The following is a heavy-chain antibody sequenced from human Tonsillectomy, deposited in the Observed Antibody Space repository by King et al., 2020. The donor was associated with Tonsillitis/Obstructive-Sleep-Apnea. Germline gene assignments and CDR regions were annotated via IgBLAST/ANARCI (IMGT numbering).Heavy chain of an antibody. CDR3: AKMRTYYFGSGNDY. J-gene: IGHJ4*02. Sequence: QLVQSGGGLVQPGGSLRLSCAASVFTFSSYAMSWVRQAPGKGLEWVSDISGSGGITYYADSVKGRFTISRDNSKNTLYLRMSSLRAEDTAVYYCAKMRTYYFGSGNDYWGQGTLVTVSS. CDR2: ISGSGGIT. V-gene: IGHV3-23*04. D-gene: IGHD3-10*01. CDR1: VFTFSSYA.